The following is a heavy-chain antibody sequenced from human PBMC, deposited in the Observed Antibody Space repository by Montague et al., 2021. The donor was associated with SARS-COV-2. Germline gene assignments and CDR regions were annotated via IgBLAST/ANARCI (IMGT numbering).Heavy chain of an antibody. CDR1: GGSISSYY. Sequence: ETLSLTCTVSGGSISSYYWSWIRQPPGKGLEWIGYIYYSGSTNYKPSLKSRVTISVDTSKNQFSLKLSSVIAADTAVYYCARGSGWMGNAFDIWGQGTMVTVSS. V-gene: IGHV4-59*01. D-gene: IGHD6-19*01. CDR3: ARGSGWMGNAFDI. CDR2: IYYSGST. J-gene: IGHJ3*02.